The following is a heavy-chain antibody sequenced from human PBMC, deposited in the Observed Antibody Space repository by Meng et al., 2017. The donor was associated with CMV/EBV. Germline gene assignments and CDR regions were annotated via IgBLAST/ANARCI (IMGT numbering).Heavy chain of an antibody. CDR1: GFTFSRFG. V-gene: IGHV3-30*02. CDR2: IFFDGNKT. CDR3: ASTARNYYYYGMDV. J-gene: IGHJ6*02. Sequence: GGSLRLSCAASGFTFSRFGMHWVRQAPGKGLEWVSYIFFDGNKTYYADSVKGRFTISRDNSKNTLYLQMNSLRPEDTAVYYCASTARNYYYYGMDVWGQGTTVTVSS. D-gene: IGHD2-21*02.